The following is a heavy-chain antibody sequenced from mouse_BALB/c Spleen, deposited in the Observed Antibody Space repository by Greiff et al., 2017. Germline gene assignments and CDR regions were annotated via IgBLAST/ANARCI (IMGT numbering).Heavy chain of an antibody. J-gene: IGHJ1*01. Sequence: VQRVESGGGLVQPGGSLKLSCAASGFTFSSYGMSWVRQTPDKRLELVATINSNGGSTYYPDSVKGRFTISRDNAKNTLYLQMSSLKSEDTAMYYCARESPDFDVWGAGTTVTVSS. V-gene: IGHV5-6-3*01. CDR2: INSNGGST. CDR1: GFTFSSYG. CDR3: ARESPDFDV.